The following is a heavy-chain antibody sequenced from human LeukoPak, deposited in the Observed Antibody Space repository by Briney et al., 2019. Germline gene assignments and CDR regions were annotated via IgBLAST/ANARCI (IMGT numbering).Heavy chain of an antibody. J-gene: IGHJ4*02. Sequence: GGSLRLSCAASGFTFSSYAMSWVRQAPGKGLEWVSAISGSGGSTYYVDSVKGRFTISRDNSRNTLYLQMNSLRAEDTAIYYCAKERESYFEFDLWGQGTLVTVSS. V-gene: IGHV3-23*01. CDR2: ISGSGGST. CDR1: GFTFSSYA. D-gene: IGHD1-26*01. CDR3: AKERESYFEFDL.